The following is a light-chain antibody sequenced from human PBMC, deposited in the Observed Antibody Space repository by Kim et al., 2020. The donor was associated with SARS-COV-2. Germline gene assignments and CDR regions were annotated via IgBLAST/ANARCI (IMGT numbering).Light chain of an antibody. CDR3: SSYTRSTTNYV. CDR1: RSDVGGYNY. CDR2: DVS. V-gene: IGLV2-14*03. Sequence: QSITLSCTGTRSDVGGYNYVSWYQQHPGKAPKLMICDVSNRPSGVSNRFSGSKSGNTASLTISGLQAEDEADYYCSSYTRSTTNYVFGTGTKVTVL. J-gene: IGLJ1*01.